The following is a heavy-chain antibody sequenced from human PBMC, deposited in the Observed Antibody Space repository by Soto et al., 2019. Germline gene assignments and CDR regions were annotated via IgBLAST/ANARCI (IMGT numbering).Heavy chain of an antibody. CDR2: ISPYNGNT. Sequence: GGSVKRSCKKSGDTVSSNAISWVGQTPGQGLECMGWISPYNGNTNYAQKLQGRATMTTDTSTSTAYLELRSLSSDATAVYYCARSSSSAESVDYWGQRSLVTVSS. CDR3: ARSSSSAESVDY. D-gene: IGHD6-6*01. CDR1: GDTVSSNA. V-gene: IGHV1-18*01. J-gene: IGHJ4*02.